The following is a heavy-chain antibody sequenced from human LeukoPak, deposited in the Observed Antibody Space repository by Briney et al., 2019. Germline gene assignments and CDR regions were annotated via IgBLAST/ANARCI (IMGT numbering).Heavy chain of an antibody. CDR2: ISGSGGST. V-gene: IGHV3-23*01. D-gene: IGHD4-17*01. CDR3: AKSIVPMTTVTANWFDP. CDR1: GFTFSSYA. J-gene: IGHJ5*02. Sequence: PGGSLRLSCAASGFTFSSYAMSWVRQAPGKGLEWVSAISGSGGSTYYADSVKGPFTISRDNSKNTLYLQMNSLRAEDTAVYYCAKSIVPMTTVTANWFDPWGQGTLVTVSS.